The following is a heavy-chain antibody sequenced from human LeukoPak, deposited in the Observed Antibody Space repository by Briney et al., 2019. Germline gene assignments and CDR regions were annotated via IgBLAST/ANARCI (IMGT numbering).Heavy chain of an antibody. CDR3: AKDLRNSGSYPFDY. V-gene: IGHV3-30*02. Sequence: GGSLRLSCAASGFTFSSYGMHWVRQAPGEGLEGVAFIRYDGSNKYYADSVKGRFTISRDNSKNTLYLQMNSLRAEDTAVYYCAKDLRNSGSYPFDYWGQGTLVTVPS. J-gene: IGHJ4*02. CDR1: GFTFSSYG. D-gene: IGHD1-26*01. CDR2: IRYDGSNK.